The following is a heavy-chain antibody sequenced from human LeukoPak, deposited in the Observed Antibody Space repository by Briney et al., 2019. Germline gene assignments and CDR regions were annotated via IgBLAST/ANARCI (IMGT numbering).Heavy chain of an antibody. CDR2: INHSGST. CDR3: ARGNGLDHSTDIVVVVAAPYYFDY. J-gene: IGHJ4*03. V-gene: IGHV4-34*01. Sequence: NPSETLSLTCAVYGGSFSGCYWSWIRQPPGKGLEWIGEINHSGSTNYNLSLKSRVTISVDTSKNQFSLKLSSVTAADTAVYYCARGNGLDHSTDIVVVVAAPYYFDYWGQGTTVTVST. D-gene: IGHD2-15*01. CDR1: GGSFSGCY.